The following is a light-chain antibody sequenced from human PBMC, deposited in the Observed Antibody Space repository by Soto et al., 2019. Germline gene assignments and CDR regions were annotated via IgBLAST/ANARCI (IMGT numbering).Light chain of an antibody. CDR2: DAS. CDR3: QQRSNGPPLYT. J-gene: IGKJ2*01. V-gene: IGKV3-11*01. CDR1: QSVSSY. Sequence: EIVLTQSPATLYLSPGERATLSCRASQSVSSYLAWYQQKPGQAPRLLIYDASNRATGIPARFSGSGSGTDFTLTISSLEPEDFAVYYCQQRSNGPPLYTFGQGNKLEIK.